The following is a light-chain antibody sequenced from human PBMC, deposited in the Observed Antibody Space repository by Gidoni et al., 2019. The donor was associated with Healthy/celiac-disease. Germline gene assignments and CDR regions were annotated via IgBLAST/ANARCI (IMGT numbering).Light chain of an antibody. CDR3: ERYGSSPRYT. V-gene: IGKV3-20*01. Sequence: ELVLTQSPGTLSLSPGERATLSCRARQSVSSSYLAWYQPKPGQTPRLLIYGASSRATGIPDRFRGSGCGTDFTLTISRLGPEDFAVYYCERYGSSPRYTFGQGTKLEIK. CDR2: GAS. CDR1: QSVSSSY. J-gene: IGKJ2*01.